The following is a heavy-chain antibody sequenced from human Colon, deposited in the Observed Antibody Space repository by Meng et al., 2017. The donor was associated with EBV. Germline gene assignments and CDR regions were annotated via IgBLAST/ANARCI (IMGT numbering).Heavy chain of an antibody. V-gene: IGHV3-53*01. CDR2: LYAGGTT. CDR3: ARDSSGTSSLDY. J-gene: IGHJ4*02. Sequence: QWVESGGGLIQPGGSLRHSCAASGFAVSSSHMNWVRQAPGKGLEWVSVLYAGGTTSYADSVKGRFTISRDNSKNTLHLQMNSLRAEDTAVYYCARDSSGTSSLDYWGRGTLVTVSS. CDR1: GFAVSSSH. D-gene: IGHD3-22*01.